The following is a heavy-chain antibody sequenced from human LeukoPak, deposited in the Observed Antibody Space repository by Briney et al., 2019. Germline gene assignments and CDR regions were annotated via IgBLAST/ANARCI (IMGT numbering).Heavy chain of an antibody. V-gene: IGHV1-18*04. CDR3: ARVAPILRRGGNYFDY. Sequence: GASVKVSCKASGYTFTSYGISWVRQAPGQGLEWMGWISAYNGNTNYAQKFQGRVTMTRDTSISTAYMELSRLRSDDTAVYYCARVAPILRRGGNYFDYWGQGTLVTVSS. D-gene: IGHD3-16*01. J-gene: IGHJ4*02. CDR1: GYTFTSYG. CDR2: ISAYNGNT.